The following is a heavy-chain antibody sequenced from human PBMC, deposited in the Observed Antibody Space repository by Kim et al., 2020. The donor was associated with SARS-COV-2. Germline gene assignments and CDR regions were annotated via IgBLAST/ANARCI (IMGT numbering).Heavy chain of an antibody. D-gene: IGHD6-19*01. J-gene: IGHJ6*02. CDR3: ATDLAQWLDSRSLYGMDV. V-gene: IGHV3-30-3*01. CDR2: ISYDGTNK. CDR1: GFTFCNYA. Sequence: GGSLRLSCAASGFTFCNYALHWVRHAPGKGPEWVSVISYDGTNKYYSDSVRGLFTISRDNSKDTLYLHMHSLRIDDTALYYSATDLAQWLDSRSLYGMDVWGQGTTVTVSS.